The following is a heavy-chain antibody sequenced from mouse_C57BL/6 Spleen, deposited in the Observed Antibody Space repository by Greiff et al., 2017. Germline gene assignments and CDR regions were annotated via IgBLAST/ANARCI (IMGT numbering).Heavy chain of an antibody. V-gene: IGHV1-81*01. CDR1: GYTFTSYG. J-gene: IGHJ3*01. CDR3: ARPGYDYPGRFAY. Sequence: QVQLQQSGAELARPGASVKLSCKASGYTFTSYGISWVKQRTGQGLEWIGEIYPRSGNTYYNEKVKGKATLTADKSSSTAYMELLSLTSEDSAVYFCARPGYDYPGRFAYWGQGTLVTVSA. D-gene: IGHD2-4*01. CDR2: IYPRSGNT.